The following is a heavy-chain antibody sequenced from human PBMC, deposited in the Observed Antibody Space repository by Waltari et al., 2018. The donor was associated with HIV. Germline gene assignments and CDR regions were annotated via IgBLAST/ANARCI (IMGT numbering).Heavy chain of an antibody. J-gene: IGHJ4*02. CDR1: GGSISSSSYY. D-gene: IGHD2-15*01. Sequence: QLQLQESGPGLVKPSETLSLTCTVSGGSISSSSYYWGWIRQPPGKGLEWIGSIYYSGSTYDNPALKSRVTISVDTSKNQFSLKLSSVTAADTAVYYFARERYCSGGSCPFDYWGQGTLVTVSS. CDR3: ARERYCSGGSCPFDY. V-gene: IGHV4-39*07. CDR2: IYYSGST.